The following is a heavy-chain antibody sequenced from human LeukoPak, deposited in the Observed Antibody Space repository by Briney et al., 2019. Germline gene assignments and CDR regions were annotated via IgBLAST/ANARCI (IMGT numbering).Heavy chain of an antibody. Sequence: SETLSLTCTVSDGSISNYYWSWIRQPPGEGLEWIGYIYYSGSTNYNPSLNSRGTISVEKSKNQFYLKQRSVTAADTAVYYRASEAVGSLSFFQHWGQGTLDTVFS. CDR3: ASEAVGSLSFFQH. CDR2: IYYSGST. V-gene: IGHV4-59*01. D-gene: IGHD2-15*01. CDR1: DGSISNYY. J-gene: IGHJ1*01.